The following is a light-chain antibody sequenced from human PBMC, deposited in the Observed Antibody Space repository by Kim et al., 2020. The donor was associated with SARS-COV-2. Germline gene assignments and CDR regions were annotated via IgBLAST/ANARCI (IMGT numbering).Light chain of an antibody. CDR2: GDS. Sequence: GNNADIYVEWYQQRPGRAPIFMIEGDSRRPSGVPDWSSDSIDTSSSSASLTISGLKTEDEADYYCQAYDISNVIFGGGTQLTVL. CDR3: QAYDISNVI. V-gene: IGLV6-57*02. CDR1: GNNADIY. J-gene: IGLJ2*01.